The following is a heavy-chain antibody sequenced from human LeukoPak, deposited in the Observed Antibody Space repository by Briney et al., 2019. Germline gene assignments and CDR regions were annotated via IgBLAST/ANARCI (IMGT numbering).Heavy chain of an antibody. V-gene: IGHV3-30*03. Sequence: PGGSLRLSCAASGFTFSSYGMHWVRQAPGKGLEWVAVISYDGSNKYYADSVKGRFTISRDNSKNTLYLQMNSLRAEDTAVYYCARVHPYYYGSGSYYFDYWGQGTLVTVSS. CDR2: ISYDGSNK. D-gene: IGHD3-10*01. J-gene: IGHJ4*02. CDR1: GFTFSSYG. CDR3: ARVHPYYYGSGSYYFDY.